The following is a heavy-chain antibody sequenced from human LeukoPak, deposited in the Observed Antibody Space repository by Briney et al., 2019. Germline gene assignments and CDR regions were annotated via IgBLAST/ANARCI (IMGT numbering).Heavy chain of an antibody. CDR3: ARDRGSDYKATGSFDY. Sequence: GGSLRLSCAASGFIFRNHGMHWVRQAPGKGLEWVAFVHFDSSHQYYVDSVKGRFTVSRDNSKNMVYLQMNSLRVEDTAVYYCARDRGSDYKATGSFDYWGQGTLVTVSS. CDR1: GFIFRNHG. D-gene: IGHD3-10*01. CDR2: VHFDSSHQ. J-gene: IGHJ4*02. V-gene: IGHV3-30*02.